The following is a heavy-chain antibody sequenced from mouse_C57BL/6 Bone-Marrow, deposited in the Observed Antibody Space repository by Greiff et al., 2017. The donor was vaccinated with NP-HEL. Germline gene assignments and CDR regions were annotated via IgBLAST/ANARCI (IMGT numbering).Heavy chain of an antibody. V-gene: IGHV5-12*01. J-gene: IGHJ1*03. CDR2: ISNGGGST. CDR3: ARRGGDYILWYFDV. D-gene: IGHD2-4*01. Sequence: EVQLVESGGGLVQPGGSLKLSCAASGFTFSDYYMYWVRQTPEKRLEWVAYISNGGGSTYYPDTVKGRFTISRDNAKNTLYLQMSRLKAEDTARYYCARRGGDYILWYFDVWGTGTTVTVSS. CDR1: GFTFSDYY.